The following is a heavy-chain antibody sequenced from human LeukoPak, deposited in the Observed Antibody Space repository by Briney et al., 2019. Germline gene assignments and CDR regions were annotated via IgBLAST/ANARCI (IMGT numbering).Heavy chain of an antibody. D-gene: IGHD1-26*01. CDR2: ISYDRGNK. Sequence: GGSLRLSCAASGFTFSSYPMHWVRQAPGKGLEWVAVISYDRGNKYFADSVKGRFTVSRDNSKNTLFLQMNSLRAEDTAVYFCARDLYSGSLHAWVYYYYGMDAWGQGTTVTVSS. CDR3: ARDLYSGSLHAWVYYYYGMDA. J-gene: IGHJ6*02. V-gene: IGHV3-30*04. CDR1: GFTFSSYP.